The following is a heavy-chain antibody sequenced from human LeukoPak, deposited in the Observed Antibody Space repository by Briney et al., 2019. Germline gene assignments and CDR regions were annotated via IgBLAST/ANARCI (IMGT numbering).Heavy chain of an antibody. V-gene: IGHV1-46*01. Sequence: GASVKVSCKASGYTFTSYYMHWVRQAPGQRLEWMGIINPSGGSTSYAQKFQGRVTMTRDMSTSTVYMELSSLKASDTAMYFCARLGNQYGGFENFRIDYWGQGTPVIVSS. CDR3: ARLGNQYGGFENFRIDY. CDR2: INPSGGST. D-gene: IGHD3-10*01. CDR1: GYTFTSYY. J-gene: IGHJ4*02.